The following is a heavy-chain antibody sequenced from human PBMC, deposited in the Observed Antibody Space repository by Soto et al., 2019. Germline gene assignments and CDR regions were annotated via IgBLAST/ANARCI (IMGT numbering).Heavy chain of an antibody. CDR2: ISGRGTTT. V-gene: IGHV3-23*01. D-gene: IGHD2-15*01. Sequence: EVQLLQSGGGLVQPGGSLRLSCAASGVSFSVYAMSWVRQAPGKGLESVSSISGRGTTTSYADSVKGRFTISRDNSKTTLSLQMNILRVEGTAVYYSAKSLYGGSDYWGQGNLVTVS. CDR1: GVSFSVYA. CDR3: AKSLYGGSDY. J-gene: IGHJ4*02.